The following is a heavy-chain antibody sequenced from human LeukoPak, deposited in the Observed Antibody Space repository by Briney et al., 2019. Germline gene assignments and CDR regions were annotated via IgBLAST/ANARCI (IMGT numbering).Heavy chain of an antibody. J-gene: IGHJ4*02. V-gene: IGHV3-11*01. Sequence: GGSLRLSCAASGFTFSDYYMSWIRQAPGKGLEWVSYISSSGSTIYYADSVKGRFTISRDNSKNTLYLQMNSLRAEDTAVYYCAKRPIVVVPAAMDPDYWGQGTLVTVSS. CDR3: AKRPIVVVPAAMDPDY. D-gene: IGHD2-2*01. CDR2: ISSSGSTI. CDR1: GFTFSDYY.